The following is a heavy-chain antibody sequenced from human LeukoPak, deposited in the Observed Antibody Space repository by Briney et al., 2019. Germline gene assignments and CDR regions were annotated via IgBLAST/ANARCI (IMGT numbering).Heavy chain of an antibody. V-gene: IGHV5-51*01. CDR3: ARRPYSGSPNWFDP. CDR2: INLGDSDT. Sequence: GESLKISCEVSGHRFTNHWIGWVRQMPGKGLEWMGIINLGDSDTKYSPSFQGQATISLDKSISTAYLQWRSLKASDTAMYYCARRPYSGSPNWFDPWGQGTLVTVSS. J-gene: IGHJ5*02. CDR1: GHRFTNHW. D-gene: IGHD1-26*01.